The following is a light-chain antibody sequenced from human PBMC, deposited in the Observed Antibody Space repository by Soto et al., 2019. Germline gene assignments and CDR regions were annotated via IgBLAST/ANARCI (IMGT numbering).Light chain of an antibody. V-gene: IGLV2-8*01. Sequence: QSVLTQPPSASGSPGQSVTISCTGTSNDVGGYNYVSWYQQHPGKAPKLMIYEVSKRPSGVPDRFSGSKSSNTASLTVSGLQAEDEADYYCSSYAGSNVIFGGGTKLTVL. CDR2: EVS. J-gene: IGLJ2*01. CDR3: SSYAGSNVI. CDR1: SNDVGGYNY.